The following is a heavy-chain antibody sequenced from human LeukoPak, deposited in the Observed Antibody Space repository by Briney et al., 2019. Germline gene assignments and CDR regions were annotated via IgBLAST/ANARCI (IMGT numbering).Heavy chain of an antibody. CDR3: TTDRGYSYSYTY. V-gene: IGHV3-15*01. CDR1: GFTFSNAW. CDR2: IKSKTDGGTT. J-gene: IGHJ4*02. Sequence: GGSLILSCAASGFTFSNAWMSWVRQAPGKGLEWVGRIKSKTDGGTTDYAAPVKGRFTISRDDSKNTVFLQMNSLKTEDTAVYYCTTDRGYSYSYTYWGQGTLVTVSS. D-gene: IGHD5-18*01.